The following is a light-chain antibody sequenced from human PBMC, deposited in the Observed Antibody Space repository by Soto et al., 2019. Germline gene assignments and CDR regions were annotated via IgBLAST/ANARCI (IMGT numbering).Light chain of an antibody. CDR2: AAS. CDR3: HQHNYCPPST. CDR1: QSISSY. V-gene: IGKV1-39*01. Sequence: DIAINHAPSSLYPSVGNRVTITCRASQSISSYLNWYQHKPGKAPKLLIYAASSLQSGVPSRFSGSGSGTDSTLTSSIQSEDFAVYYCHQHNYCPPSTFGQGTKVDIK. J-gene: IGKJ1*01.